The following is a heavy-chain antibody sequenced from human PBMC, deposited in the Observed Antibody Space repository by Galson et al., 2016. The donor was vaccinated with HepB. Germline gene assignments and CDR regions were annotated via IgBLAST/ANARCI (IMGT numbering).Heavy chain of an antibody. J-gene: IGHJ4*02. CDR3: AKRSQGPVATATSSFEY. V-gene: IGHV3-7*01. Sequence: SLRLSCAASGFAFSVYWMAWVRQAPGKGLEWVATIDKDGTLKLYVDSVKGRFTISRDNAKNSVYLQMNSLRVEDTAVYYCAKRSQGPVATATSSFEYWGQGTLVSVSS. D-gene: IGHD2-2*01. CDR2: IDKDGTLK. CDR1: GFAFSVYW.